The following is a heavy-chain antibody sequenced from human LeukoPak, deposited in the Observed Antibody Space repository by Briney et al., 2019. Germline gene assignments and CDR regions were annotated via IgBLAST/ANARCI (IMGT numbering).Heavy chain of an antibody. CDR1: GFTFSSYG. Sequence: PGGSLRLSCAASGFTFSSYGMHWVRQAPGKGLEWVAVISYGGSNKYYAASVKGRFTISRDNSKNTLYLQMNSLRAEDTAVYYCAKADSSGYRFHFYAFDIWGQGTMVTVSS. CDR3: AKADSSGYRFHFYAFDI. D-gene: IGHD3-22*01. V-gene: IGHV3-30*18. CDR2: ISYGGSNK. J-gene: IGHJ3*02.